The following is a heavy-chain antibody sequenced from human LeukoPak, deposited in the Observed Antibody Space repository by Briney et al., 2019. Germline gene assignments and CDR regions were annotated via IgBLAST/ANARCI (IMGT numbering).Heavy chain of an antibody. V-gene: IGHV3-30*02. D-gene: IGHD3-16*02. J-gene: IGHJ4*02. Sequence: GGSLSHSCAASGLTFTFSTSGIHWVRQAPGKGLEWVAFIQYDGSEKYYADSVKGRCTTSRDNSKNTVYLQMNSLTGEDTAIYYCAREGGTIEIGGFDYWGQGTLVTVSS. CDR1: GLTFTFSTSG. CDR3: AREGGTIEIGGFDY. CDR2: IQYDGSEK.